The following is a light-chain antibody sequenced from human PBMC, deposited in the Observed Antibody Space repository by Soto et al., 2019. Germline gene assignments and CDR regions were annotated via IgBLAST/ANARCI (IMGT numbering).Light chain of an antibody. CDR3: SSYAGSYTCV. V-gene: IGLV2-11*01. CDR1: SSDVGGYNY. CDR2: DVS. Sequence: QSVLTQPRSVSGSPGQSVTISCTGTSSDVGGYNYVSWYQQHPGKAPKLMIYDVSKRPSGVPDRFSGSKSGNTASLTISGLQAEDEADYYCSSYAGSYTCVFGTGTKVTV. J-gene: IGLJ1*01.